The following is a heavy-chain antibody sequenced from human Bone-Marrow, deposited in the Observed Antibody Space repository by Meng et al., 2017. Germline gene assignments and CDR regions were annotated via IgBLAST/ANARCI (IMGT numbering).Heavy chain of an antibody. CDR1: GFTFDDYA. CDR2: ISWNSGSI. J-gene: IGHJ4*02. V-gene: IGHV3-9*01. CDR3: AKGGRGKQQLAGEV. D-gene: IGHD6-13*01. Sequence: SLKISCAASGFTFDDYAMHWVRQAPGKGLEWVSGISWNSGSIGYADSVKGRFTISRDNAKNSLYLQMNSLRAEDTALYYCAKGGRGKQQLAGEVWGQGTLVTVSS.